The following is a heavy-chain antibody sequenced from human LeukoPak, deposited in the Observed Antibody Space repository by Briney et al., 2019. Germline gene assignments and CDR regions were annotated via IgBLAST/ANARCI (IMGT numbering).Heavy chain of an antibody. CDR2: INPSGGST. CDR3: ASGGGSLAVAGPIDY. CDR1: GYTFTTYY. Sequence: ASVKVSCKASGYTFTTYYIHWVRQAPGQGLQWMGVINPSGGSTSFAQKFQGRVTITTDESTSTAYMELSSLRSEDTAVYYCASGGGSLAVAGPIDYWGQGTLVTVSS. J-gene: IGHJ4*02. D-gene: IGHD6-19*01. V-gene: IGHV1-46*01.